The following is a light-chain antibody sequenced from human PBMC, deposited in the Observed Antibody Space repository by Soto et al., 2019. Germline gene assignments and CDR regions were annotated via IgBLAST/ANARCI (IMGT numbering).Light chain of an antibody. CDR3: QQYYSTPLT. V-gene: IGKV4-1*01. CDR1: QSVLYSSNNKTY. Sequence: DIVMTQSPDSLTVSLGERATINCKSSQSVLYSSNNKTYLAWFQQKPGQPPKLLIYWASTRESGVPDRFSGSGSGTDFTLTISSLQAEDVALYYCQQYYSTPLTFGGGTKVEIK. J-gene: IGKJ4*01. CDR2: WAS.